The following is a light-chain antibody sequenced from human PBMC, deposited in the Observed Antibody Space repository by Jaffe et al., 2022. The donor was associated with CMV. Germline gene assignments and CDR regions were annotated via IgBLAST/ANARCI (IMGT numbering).Light chain of an antibody. CDR3: QQHNDWPRT. Sequence: EIVMTQSPATLSVSPGEKATLSCRASQSISSNLAWYQQKPGQAPRLLIYGASTRATGIPARFSGSGSGAEFTLTINSLQSEDFALYYCQQHNDWPRTFGQGTKVEIK. CDR2: GAS. V-gene: IGKV3-15*01. J-gene: IGKJ1*01. CDR1: QSISSN.